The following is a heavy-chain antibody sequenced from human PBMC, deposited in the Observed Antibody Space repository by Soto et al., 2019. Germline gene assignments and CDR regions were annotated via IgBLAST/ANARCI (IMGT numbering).Heavy chain of an antibody. V-gene: IGHV4-31*03. CDR3: ARTFRWIHDY. CDR1: GGSISSGGYY. Sequence: PSETLSLTCTVSGGSISSGGYYWSWIRQHPGKGLEWIGYIYYSGSTYYNPSLKSRVTISVDTSKNQFSLKLSSVTAADTAVYYCARTFRWIHDYWCQGTRVTVS. J-gene: IGHJ4*02. D-gene: IGHD2-2*03. CDR2: IYYSGST.